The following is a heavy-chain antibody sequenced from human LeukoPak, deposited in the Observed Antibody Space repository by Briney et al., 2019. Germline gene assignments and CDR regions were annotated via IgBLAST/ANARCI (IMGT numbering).Heavy chain of an antibody. D-gene: IGHD3-16*01. V-gene: IGHV4-59*08. CDR2: IYYSGST. CDR3: ARQDRLAAWYFDL. CDR1: GGSISSYY. J-gene: IGHJ2*01. Sequence: SETLSLTCTVSGGSISSYYWSWIRQPPGKGLEWIGYIYYSGSTNYNPSLKSRVTISVDTSKNQFPLKLSSVTAADTAVYYCARQDRLAAWYFDLWGRGTLVTVSS.